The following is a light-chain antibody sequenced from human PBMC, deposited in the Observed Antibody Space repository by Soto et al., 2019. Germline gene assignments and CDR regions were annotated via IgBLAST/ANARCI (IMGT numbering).Light chain of an antibody. Sequence: IVLTQSPGTLSLSPGERATLSCKVSQSLTSGYLAWYQQKPGQAPRILIYAASSRAPGIPDRFSGSGSGTDVSITISRLEKEDGSLYYCHQYDTSTRTFGQGTKVDIK. CDR2: AAS. J-gene: IGKJ1*01. CDR3: HQYDTSTRT. V-gene: IGKV3-20*01. CDR1: QSLTSGY.